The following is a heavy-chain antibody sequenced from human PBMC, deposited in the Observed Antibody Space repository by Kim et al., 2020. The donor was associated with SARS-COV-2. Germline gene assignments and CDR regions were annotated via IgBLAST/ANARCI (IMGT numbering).Heavy chain of an antibody. CDR3: AKTYSGYDNDAFDI. Sequence: GGSLRLSCAASGFTFSSYGMHWVRQAPGKGLEWVAVISYDGSNKYYADSVKGRFTISRDNSKNTLYLQMNSLRAEDTAVYYCAKTYSGYDNDAFDIWGQG. D-gene: IGHD5-12*01. V-gene: IGHV3-30*18. CDR1: GFTFSSYG. CDR2: ISYDGSNK. J-gene: IGHJ3*02.